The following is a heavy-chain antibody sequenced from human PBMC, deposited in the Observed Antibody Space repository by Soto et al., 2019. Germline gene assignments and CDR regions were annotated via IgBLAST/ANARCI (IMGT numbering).Heavy chain of an antibody. J-gene: IGHJ6*02. V-gene: IGHV5-51*01. CDR2: IYPGDSDT. CDR3: ARTAAAGKYYYGTDG. Sequence: PGESLKISCKGSGYSFTSYWIGWVRQMPGKGLEWMGIIYPGDSDTRYSPSFQGQVTISADKSISTAYLQWSSLRASDTAMYYCARTAAAGKYYYGTDGWGQGTTVTVSS. D-gene: IGHD6-13*01. CDR1: GYSFTSYW.